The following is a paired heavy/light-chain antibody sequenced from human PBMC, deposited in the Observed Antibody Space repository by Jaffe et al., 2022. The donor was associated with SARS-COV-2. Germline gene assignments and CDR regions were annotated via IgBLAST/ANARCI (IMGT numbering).Heavy chain of an antibody. CDR3: SRGVGGYYNWFDP. Sequence: EVQVVESGGGFTEPGRSLRLSCTTSGFNFGDYAVSWFRQAPGKGLEWIGFIKSKPYGETTEYAPSVKGRFSISRDDSKGIAYLQMNSLKAEDTAVYYCSRGVGGYYNWFDPWGQGTLVTVSS. J-gene: IGHJ5*02. CDR1: GFNFGDYA. V-gene: IGHV3-49*03. CDR2: IKSKPYGETT. D-gene: IGHD5-12*01.
Light chain of an antibody. Sequence: EIVLTQSPGTLSLSPGERVTLSCRASQSITASYLAWYQQKAGQAPRLLIYGISSRATGIPERFSGSGSGTHFTLTISRLEPEDFAVYYCHQYGNSPLTFGPGTKVDIK. CDR2: GIS. CDR3: HQYGNSPLT. V-gene: IGKV3-20*01. J-gene: IGKJ3*01. CDR1: QSITASY.